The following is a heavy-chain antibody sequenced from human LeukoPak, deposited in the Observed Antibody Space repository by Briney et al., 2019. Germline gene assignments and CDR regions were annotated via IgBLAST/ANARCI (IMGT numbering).Heavy chain of an antibody. V-gene: IGHV3-23*01. Sequence: GGSLRLSCAASGFTFSSYAMSWVRQAPGKGLEWVSAISGSGGSTYYADSVKGRFTISRDNSKNTLYLQMNSLRAEDTAVYYCAKDLLRYYYDSSGPPRNDAFGIWGQGTMVTVSS. D-gene: IGHD3-22*01. J-gene: IGHJ3*02. CDR1: GFTFSSYA. CDR2: ISGSGGST. CDR3: AKDLLRYYYDSSGPPRNDAFGI.